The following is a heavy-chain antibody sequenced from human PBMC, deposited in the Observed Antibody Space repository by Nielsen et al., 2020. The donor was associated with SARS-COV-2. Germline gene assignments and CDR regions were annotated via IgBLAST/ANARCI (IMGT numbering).Heavy chain of an antibody. D-gene: IGHD3-22*01. V-gene: IGHV3-48*01. CDR3: ARGKTNYYDSSGYPVGYFDL. Sequence: WIRQPPGKGLEWVSYISSSSSTIYYADSVKGRFTISRDNAKNSLYLQMNSLRAEDTAVYYCARGKTNYYDSSGYPVGYFDLWGRGTLVTVPS. CDR2: ISSSSSTI. J-gene: IGHJ2*01.